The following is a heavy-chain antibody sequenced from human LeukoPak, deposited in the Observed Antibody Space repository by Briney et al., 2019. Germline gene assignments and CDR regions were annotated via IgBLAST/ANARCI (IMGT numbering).Heavy chain of an antibody. J-gene: IGHJ4*02. CDR3: ASLRFGDSYFDL. Sequence: PSETLSLTCKVSNYSVRIDLHWSWIRQSPGRGLECIASVYQSGHAYYSPSLKSRVLISFDTSKKELSLKINSVTATDTALYYCASLRFGDSYFDLWGQGTQVTVSS. V-gene: IGHV4-38-2*02. D-gene: IGHD3-10*01. CDR1: NYSVRIDLH. CDR2: VYQSGHA.